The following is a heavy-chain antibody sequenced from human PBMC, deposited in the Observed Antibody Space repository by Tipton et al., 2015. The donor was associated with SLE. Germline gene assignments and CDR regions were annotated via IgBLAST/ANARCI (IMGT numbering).Heavy chain of an antibody. J-gene: IGHJ4*02. V-gene: IGHV3-9*01. CDR1: GFTFDDFA. D-gene: IGHD3/OR15-3a*01. CDR2: ISWNSGGI. Sequence: SLRLSCAASGFTFDDFAMHWVRQIPGKGLEWVSGISWNSGGIYYAASVKGRFTISRDNAKNSLYLQMNSLRPEDTALYYCVKIAGSGTDARDYWGQGTLVTVSS. CDR3: VKIAGSGTDARDY.